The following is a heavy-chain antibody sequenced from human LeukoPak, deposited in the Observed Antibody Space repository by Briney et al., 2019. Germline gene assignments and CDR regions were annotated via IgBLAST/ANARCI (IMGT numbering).Heavy chain of an antibody. CDR2: IIPIFGTA. J-gene: IGHJ5*02. Sequence: SVKVSCKASGGTFSSYAISWVRQAPGQGLEWMGGIIPIFGTANYAQKFQGRVTMTRDTSTSTVYMELSSLRSEDTAVYYCARAGATVTKIWFDPWGQGTLVTVSS. V-gene: IGHV1-69*05. CDR3: ARAGATVTKIWFDP. D-gene: IGHD4-17*01. CDR1: GGTFSSYA.